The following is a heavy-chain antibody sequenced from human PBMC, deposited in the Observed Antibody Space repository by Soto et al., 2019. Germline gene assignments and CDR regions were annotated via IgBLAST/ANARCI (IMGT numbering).Heavy chain of an antibody. D-gene: IGHD1-26*01. CDR1: GGSISSGGYS. CDR2: INHSGST. CDR3: ARAPLGATGY. V-gene: IGHV4-34*01. J-gene: IGHJ4*02. Sequence: PSETLSLTCAFSGGSISSGGYSWSWIRQPPGKGLEWIGEINHSGSTNYNPSLKSRVTISVDTSKNQFSLKLSSVTAADTAVYYCARAPLGATGYWGQGTLVTVS.